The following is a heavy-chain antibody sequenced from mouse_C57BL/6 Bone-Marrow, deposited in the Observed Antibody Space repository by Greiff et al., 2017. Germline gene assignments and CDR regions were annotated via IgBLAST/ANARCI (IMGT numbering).Heavy chain of an antibody. CDR1: GFTFSSYA. D-gene: IGHD1-1*01. V-gene: IGHV5-4*03. CDR3: ARSLRYYFDY. Sequence: EVNVVESGGGLVKPGGSLKLSCAASGFTFSSYAMSWVRQTPEKRLEWVATISDGGSYTYYPDNVKGRFTISRDNAKNNLYLQMSHLKSEDTAMYYCARSLRYYFDYWGQGTTLTVSS. J-gene: IGHJ2*01. CDR2: ISDGGSYT.